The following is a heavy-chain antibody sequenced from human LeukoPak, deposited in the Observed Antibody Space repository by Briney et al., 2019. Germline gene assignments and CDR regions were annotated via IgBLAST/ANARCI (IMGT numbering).Heavy chain of an antibody. CDR1: GGSISSYY. Sequence: SETLSLTCTVSGGSISSYYWCWIRQPPGKGLEWIGYIYYSGSTNYNPSLKSRVTISVDTSKNQFSLKLSSVTAADTAVYYCARAGDYGDAPHWFDPWGQGTLVTVSS. CDR3: ARAGDYGDAPHWFDP. CDR2: IYYSGST. V-gene: IGHV4-59*01. J-gene: IGHJ5*02. D-gene: IGHD4-17*01.